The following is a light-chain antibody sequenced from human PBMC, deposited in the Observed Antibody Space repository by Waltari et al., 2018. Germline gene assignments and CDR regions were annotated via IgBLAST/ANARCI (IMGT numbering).Light chain of an antibody. CDR2: GEN. J-gene: IGLJ2*01. CDR3: NSRDTSGGRRHVV. V-gene: IGLV3-19*01. Sequence: SSELTQDPAVSVALGQTVRITCQGDSPRDYSATWYQQKPGQAPVLVIHGENNRPSGIPDRFSGSNSGNTASLTITGAQAEDEADYFCNSRDTSGGRRHVVFGGGTKLTVL. CDR1: SPRDYS.